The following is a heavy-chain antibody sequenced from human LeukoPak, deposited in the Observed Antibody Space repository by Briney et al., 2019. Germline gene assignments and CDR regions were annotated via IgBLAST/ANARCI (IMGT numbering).Heavy chain of an antibody. J-gene: IGHJ4*02. V-gene: IGHV4-39*07. CDR3: ARGGWGITRHLDY. Sequence: SETLSLTCTVSDESIRNSSYHWGWIRQAPGKGLEWIGSIYYSGRTYCNASLKSRVTISVDTSKNHFSLKLSSVTAADTAVYYCARGGWGITRHLDYWGQGTLVTVSS. D-gene: IGHD3-10*01. CDR1: DESIRNSSYH. CDR2: IYYSGRT.